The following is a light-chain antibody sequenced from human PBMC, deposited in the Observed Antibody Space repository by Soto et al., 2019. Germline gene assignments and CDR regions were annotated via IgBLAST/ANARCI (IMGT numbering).Light chain of an antibody. Sequence: QSVLPQPASVSGSPGQSITISCTGTSNDVGGYNYVSWCQHHPGKAPKLMIYEVSNRPSGVSNRFSGSKSGTTASLTISGLQAEDEADYYCSSYTITNTYVFGNGTKVTVL. V-gene: IGLV2-14*01. CDR2: EVS. CDR1: SNDVGGYNY. J-gene: IGLJ1*01. CDR3: SSYTITNTYV.